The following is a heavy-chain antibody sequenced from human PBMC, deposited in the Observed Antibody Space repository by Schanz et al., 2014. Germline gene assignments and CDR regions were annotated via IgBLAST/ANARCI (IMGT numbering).Heavy chain of an antibody. J-gene: IGHJ4*02. CDR3: AKEKEEVAADGSFFDY. D-gene: IGHD6-13*01. CDR2: LSASGGHT. CDR1: GFTFTGYV. Sequence: VQLLESGGALVRPGGSLRLSCAASGFTFTGYVMTWVRQAPGKGLEWVSGLSASGGHTYYADSVKGRFTISRDNSKNTVNLQMNSLRAEDTAVYYCAKEKEEVAADGSFFDYWGQGTLVTVSS. V-gene: IGHV3-23*01.